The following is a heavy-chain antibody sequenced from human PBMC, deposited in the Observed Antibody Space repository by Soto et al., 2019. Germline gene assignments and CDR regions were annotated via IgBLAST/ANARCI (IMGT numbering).Heavy chain of an antibody. Sequence: GGSLRLSCAASGFTFSSYSMHWVRQAPGKGLEWVAVIWYDGSNKYYADSVKGRFTISRDNSKNTLYLQMNSLRAEDTAVYYCAKDRMGVQLERRDYYYYYMDVWGKGTTVTVSS. CDR3: AKDRMGVQLERRDYYYYYMDV. J-gene: IGHJ6*03. D-gene: IGHD1-1*01. V-gene: IGHV3-33*06. CDR2: IWYDGSNK. CDR1: GFTFSSYS.